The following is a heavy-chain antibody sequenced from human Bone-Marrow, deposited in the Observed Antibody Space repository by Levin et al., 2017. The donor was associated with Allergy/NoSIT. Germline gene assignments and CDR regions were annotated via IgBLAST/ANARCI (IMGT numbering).Heavy chain of an antibody. CDR1: GFTVSSNY. V-gene: IGHV3-66*01. CDR3: ATDRAYCSNTACYLPDAFDI. CDR2: IYSGGST. Sequence: GGSLRLSCVASGFTVSSNYMNWVRQAPGKGLEWVSVIYSGGSTYYADSVKGRFTISRDNSKNTLYLQMSSLRAEDTAVYYCATDRAYCSNTACYLPDAFDIWGQGTMVTVSS. D-gene: IGHD2-8*01. J-gene: IGHJ3*02.